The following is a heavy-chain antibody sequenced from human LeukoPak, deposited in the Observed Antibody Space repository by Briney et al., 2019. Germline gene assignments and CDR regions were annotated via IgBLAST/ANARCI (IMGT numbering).Heavy chain of an antibody. V-gene: IGHV1-46*04. Sequence: GASVKVSCKASGYTFTSYGISWVRQAPGQGLEWMGIINPTSGGTTFAQRLQGRVTMTRDMSTSTVYMDLRSLRSEDTAVYFCARGLTAAAPSGLDYWGQGTLVTVSS. CDR1: GYTFTSYG. CDR3: ARGLTAAAPSGLDY. D-gene: IGHD6-13*01. J-gene: IGHJ4*02. CDR2: INPTSGGT.